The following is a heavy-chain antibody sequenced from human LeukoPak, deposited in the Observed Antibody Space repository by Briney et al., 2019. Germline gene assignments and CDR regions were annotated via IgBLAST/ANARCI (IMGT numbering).Heavy chain of an antibody. V-gene: IGHV3-23*01. CDR1: GLTFGSYP. Sequence: GGSRKLSGAARGLTFGSYPITGFRRPPGRGRSWVSAISGSGGSTYYADSVKGRFTISRDNSKNTLYLQMNSLRAEDTAVYYCAKGGWQWLPPDYWGQGTLVTVSP. CDR2: ISGSGGST. CDR3: AKGGWQWLPPDY. D-gene: IGHD5-12*01. J-gene: IGHJ4*02.